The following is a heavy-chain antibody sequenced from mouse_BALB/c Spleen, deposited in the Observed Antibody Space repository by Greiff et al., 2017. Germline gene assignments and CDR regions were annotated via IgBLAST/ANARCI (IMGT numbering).Heavy chain of an antibody. CDR2: INPGSGGT. D-gene: IGHD2-1*01. Sequence: QVQLKQSGAELVRPGTSVKVSCKASGYAFTNYLIEWVKQRPGQGLEWIGVINPGSGGTNYNEKFKGKATLTADKSSSTAYMQLSSLTSDDSAVYFCARDGNPYYYAMDYWGQGTSVTVSS. CDR1: GYAFTNYL. CDR3: ARDGNPYYYAMDY. V-gene: IGHV1-54*01. J-gene: IGHJ4*01.